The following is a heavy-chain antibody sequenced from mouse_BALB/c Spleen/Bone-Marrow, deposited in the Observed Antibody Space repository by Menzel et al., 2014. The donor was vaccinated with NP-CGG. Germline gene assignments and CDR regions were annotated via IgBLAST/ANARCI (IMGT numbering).Heavy chain of an antibody. V-gene: IGHV6-6*02. CDR3: TSTTVVGMDY. CDR1: GFTFSNYW. CDR2: IRLKSNNYAT. D-gene: IGHD1-1*01. J-gene: IGHJ4*01. Sequence: EVMLVESGGGWVQPGGSMKLSCVASGFTFSNYWMNWVRQSPEKGLEWVAEIRLKSNNYATHYAESVKGRFTISRDDSKSSVYLQMNNLRAEDTGIYYCTSTTVVGMDYWGQGTSVTVSS.